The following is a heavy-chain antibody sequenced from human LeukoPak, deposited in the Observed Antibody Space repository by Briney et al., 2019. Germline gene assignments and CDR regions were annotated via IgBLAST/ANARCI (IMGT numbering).Heavy chain of an antibody. V-gene: IGHV3-23*01. CDR1: GFTFNNYA. CDR3: LKDWGTYRAFDY. D-gene: IGHD3-16*01. J-gene: IGHJ4*02. Sequence: GGSLRLYCAASGFTFNNYAMAWVRQAPGKGLEWVSAITSGGNTYFVDSVKGRFTISRDNSKNTVYLQMNSLRAEDTAVYYCLKDWGTYRAFDYWGQGTLVTVSS. CDR2: ITSGGNT.